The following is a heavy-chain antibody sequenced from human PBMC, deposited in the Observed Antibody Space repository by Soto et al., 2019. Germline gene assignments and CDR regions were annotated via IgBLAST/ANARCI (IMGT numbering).Heavy chain of an antibody. V-gene: IGHV3-23*04. CDR3: AKWSYLGY. D-gene: IGHD3-10*01. CDR1: GFSFASFA. CDR2: ISGSDGKT. Sequence: DVRLAESGGGLGQPGGSLRLSCTTSGFSFASFAMTWVRQAPGKGLEWVATISGSDGKTYYADSVKGRFSISRDTSRNTLYLQMNSLRADDPAIYYCAKWSYLGYWGQGTRVTVSS. J-gene: IGHJ4*02.